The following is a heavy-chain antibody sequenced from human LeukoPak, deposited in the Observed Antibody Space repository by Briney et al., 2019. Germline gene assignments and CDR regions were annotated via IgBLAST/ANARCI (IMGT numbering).Heavy chain of an antibody. Sequence: GGSLRLSCAASGFTFSNAWMSWVRQAPGKGLEWVGRIKSKTDGGTTDYAAPVKGRFTISRDDSKNTLYLQMNSLRAEDTAVYYCAKEPTPGIAAAGPFDYWGQGTLVTVSS. J-gene: IGHJ4*02. CDR3: AKEPTPGIAAAGPFDY. CDR1: GFTFSNAW. D-gene: IGHD6-13*01. CDR2: IKSKTDGGTT. V-gene: IGHV3-15*01.